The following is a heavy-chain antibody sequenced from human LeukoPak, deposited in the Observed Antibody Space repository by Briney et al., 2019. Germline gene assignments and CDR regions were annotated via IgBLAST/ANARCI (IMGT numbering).Heavy chain of an antibody. CDR1: GDSVSSNSAA. D-gene: IGHD2-21*01. J-gene: IGHJ5*02. CDR3: ARSTALVGDDWVDP. CDR2: TVYRSKWYY. V-gene: IGHV6-1*01. Sequence: SQTLSLTCAISGDSVSSNSAAWNWIRQSPSRGLERLGRTVYRSKWYYDYAVSVQSRITINADTSKNQFSLHLNSATPEDTAVYYCARSTALVGDDWVDPWGQGTLVTVSS.